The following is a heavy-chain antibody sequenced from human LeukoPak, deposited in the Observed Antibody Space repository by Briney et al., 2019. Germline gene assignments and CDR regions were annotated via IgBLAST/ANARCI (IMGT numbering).Heavy chain of an antibody. CDR3: ARGAEYGSFAY. D-gene: IGHD2-2*01. V-gene: IGHV1-2*06. CDR1: GYTFSGYF. J-gene: IGHJ4*02. Sequence: ASVKVSCKASGYTFSGYFMHWVRQASGQGLEWMGRLNPNNGGTNYAQRFQGRVTMTRDTSISTAYMELSRLTSDDTAVYFCARGAEYGSFAYWGQGTLVTVSS. CDR2: LNPNNGGT.